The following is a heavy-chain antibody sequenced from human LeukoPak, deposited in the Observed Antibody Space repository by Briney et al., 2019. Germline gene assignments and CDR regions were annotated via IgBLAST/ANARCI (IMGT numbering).Heavy chain of an antibody. J-gene: IGHJ4*02. CDR2: IYPGDSDT. D-gene: IGHD3-22*01. V-gene: IGHV5-51*01. Sequence: GESLKISCKGSGYSFTSYWIGWVRQMPGKGLEWMVIIYPGDSDTRYSPSFQGQVTISADKSISTAYLQWSSLKASDTAMYYCARRTYYYDSSGYEGYYFDYWGQGTLVTVSS. CDR1: GYSFTSYW. CDR3: ARRTYYYDSSGYEGYYFDY.